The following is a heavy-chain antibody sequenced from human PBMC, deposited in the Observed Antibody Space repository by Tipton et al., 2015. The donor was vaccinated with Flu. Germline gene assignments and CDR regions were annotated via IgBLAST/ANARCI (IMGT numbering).Heavy chain of an antibody. CDR3: TRAGDENYYDSSGYYQGVY. J-gene: IGHJ4*02. CDR2: IRSKAYGGTT. Sequence: RLSCTASGFTFGDYAMSWFRQAPGKGLEWVGFIRSKAYGGTTEYAASVKGRFTISRDDSKSIAYLQMNSLKTEDTAVYYCTRAGDENYYDSSGYYQGVYWGQGTLVTVSS. V-gene: IGHV3-49*03. D-gene: IGHD3-22*01. CDR1: GFTFGDYA.